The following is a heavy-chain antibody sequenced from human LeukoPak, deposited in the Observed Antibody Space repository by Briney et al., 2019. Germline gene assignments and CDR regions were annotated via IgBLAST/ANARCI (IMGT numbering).Heavy chain of an antibody. Sequence: SETLSLTCAVYGGSFSGYYWSWIRQPPGKGLEWIGEINHSGSTNYNPSLKSRVTISVDTSKNQFSLKLSSVTAADTAVYYCARPAYDYVWGGYRRYSWFDPWGQGTLVTVSS. J-gene: IGHJ5*02. D-gene: IGHD3-16*02. CDR1: GGSFSGYY. CDR2: INHSGST. CDR3: ARPAYDYVWGGYRRYSWFDP. V-gene: IGHV4-34*01.